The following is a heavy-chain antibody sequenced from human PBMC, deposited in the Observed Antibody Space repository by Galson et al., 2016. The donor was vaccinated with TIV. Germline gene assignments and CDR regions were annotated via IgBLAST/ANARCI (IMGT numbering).Heavy chain of an antibody. CDR2: ISGYTGDT. D-gene: IGHD5-24*01. CDR1: GYTFTSYG. CDR3: ARNYRGYFDL. V-gene: IGHV1-18*01. J-gene: IGHJ2*01. Sequence: SVKVSCKASGYTFTSYGVTWVRQAPGQGLEWMGWISGYTGDTNCAQKLQGRVSMTTDTSTSTAYMDLRSLRSDDTAVYYCARNYRGYFDLWGQGTLVTVS.